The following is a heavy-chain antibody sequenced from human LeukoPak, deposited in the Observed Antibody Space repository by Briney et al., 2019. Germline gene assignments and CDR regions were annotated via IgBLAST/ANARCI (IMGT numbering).Heavy chain of an antibody. V-gene: IGHV1-18*01. J-gene: IGHJ4*02. Sequence: ASMKVSRKASGYTFTSYGISWVRQAPGQGLEWMGWISAYNGNTNYAQKLQGRVTMTTDTSTSTAYMELRSLRSDDTAVYYCARDRSLELLWFGEASDYWGQGTLVTVSS. CDR3: ARDRSLELLWFGEASDY. D-gene: IGHD3-10*01. CDR2: ISAYNGNT. CDR1: GYTFTSYG.